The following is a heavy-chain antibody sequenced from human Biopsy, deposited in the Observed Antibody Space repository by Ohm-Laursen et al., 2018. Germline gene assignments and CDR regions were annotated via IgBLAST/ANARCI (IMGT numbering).Heavy chain of an antibody. CDR3: ARELGNGMDV. Sequence: SLRLSCTASGFTFSDYYMNWIRQAPGKGLEWVSFITNTGRTVYADSVKDRVTITRDNADNSLNLQMKSLRAEDSAVYYCARELGNGMDVWGQGTPVTVSS. CDR2: ITNTGRTV. V-gene: IGHV3-11*04. CDR1: GFTFSDYY. J-gene: IGHJ6*02.